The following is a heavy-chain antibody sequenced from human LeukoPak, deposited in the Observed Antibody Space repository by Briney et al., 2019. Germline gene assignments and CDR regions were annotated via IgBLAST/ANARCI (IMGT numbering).Heavy chain of an antibody. CDR3: ARSSATRAHSDF. CDR2: FFHGGNT. V-gene: IGHV4-38-2*01. CDR1: GYSISSGYY. Sequence: SETLSLTCAVSGYSISSGYYWGWIRQPPGKGLEWIGSFFHGGNTYYNPSLKSRVTISVDTSTNQFSLTLNSVTAADTALYYCARSSATRAHSDFWGQGILVTVSS. J-gene: IGHJ4*02.